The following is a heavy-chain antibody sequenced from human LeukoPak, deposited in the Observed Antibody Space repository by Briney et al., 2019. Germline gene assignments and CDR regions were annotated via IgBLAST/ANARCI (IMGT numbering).Heavy chain of an antibody. CDR3: ARARGVIIHA. J-gene: IGHJ4*02. D-gene: IGHD3-10*01. CDR2: IYYSGST. CDR1: GGSISSYY. V-gene: IGHV4-59*08. Sequence: PSETLSLTCTVSGGSISSYYWSWIRQPPGKGLEWIGYIYYSGSTNYNPSPKSRVTISVDTSKNQFSLKLSSVTAADTAVYYCARARGVIIHAWGQGTLVTVSS.